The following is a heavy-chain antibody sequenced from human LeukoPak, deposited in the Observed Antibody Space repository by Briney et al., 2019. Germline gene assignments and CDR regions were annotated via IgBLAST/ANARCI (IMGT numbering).Heavy chain of an antibody. J-gene: IGHJ4*02. Sequence: PSETLSLTCTVSGGSISCGDYYWSWIRQPPWKGLEWIGYIYYSGSTYYNPSLKSRVTISVDTSKNQFSLKLSSVTAADTAVYYCASERGYSYCFPDYWGQGTLVTVSS. CDR3: ASERGYSYCFPDY. CDR2: IYYSGST. CDR1: GGSISCGDYY. V-gene: IGHV4-30-4*08. D-gene: IGHD5-18*01.